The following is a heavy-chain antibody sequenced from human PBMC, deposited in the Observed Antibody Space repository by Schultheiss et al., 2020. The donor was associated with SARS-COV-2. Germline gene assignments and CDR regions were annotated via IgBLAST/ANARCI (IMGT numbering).Heavy chain of an antibody. Sequence: ASVKVSCKASGYTFTSYDINWVRQAPGKGLEWMGGFDPEDGETIYAQKFQGRVTMTEDTSTDTAYMELSSLRSEDTAVYYCARVAGWVWGGMDVWGQGTTVTVSS. J-gene: IGHJ6*02. CDR3: ARVAGWVWGGMDV. V-gene: IGHV1-24*01. D-gene: IGHD6-13*01. CDR1: GYTFTSYD. CDR2: FDPEDGET.